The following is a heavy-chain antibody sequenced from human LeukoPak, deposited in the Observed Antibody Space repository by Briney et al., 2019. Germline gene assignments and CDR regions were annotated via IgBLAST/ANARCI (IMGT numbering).Heavy chain of an antibody. CDR1: GDSISSSSYY. CDR2: IYYSGST. CDR3: ARVEMATAY. Sequence: PSETLSLTCTVSGDSISSSSYYWGWIRQPPGKGLEWIGSIYYSGSTYYNPSLKSRVTISVDTSKNQFSLKLSSVTAADTAVYYCARVEMATAYWGQGTLVTVSS. J-gene: IGHJ4*02. D-gene: IGHD5-24*01. V-gene: IGHV4-39*01.